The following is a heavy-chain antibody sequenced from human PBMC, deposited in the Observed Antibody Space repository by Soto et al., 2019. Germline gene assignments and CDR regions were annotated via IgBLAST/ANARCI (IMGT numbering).Heavy chain of an antibody. J-gene: IGHJ4*02. D-gene: IGHD4-17*01. CDR3: AIYLGYGAEGYFDY. CDR1: GYTFTSYG. Sequence: KKTSASVKVSCKASGYTFTSYGISWVRQAPGQGLEWMGWISAYNGNTNYAQKLQGRVTMTTDTSTSTAYMELRSLRSDDTAVYYCAIYLGYGAEGYFDYWGQGTLVTVSS. CDR2: ISAYNGNT. V-gene: IGHV1-18*01.